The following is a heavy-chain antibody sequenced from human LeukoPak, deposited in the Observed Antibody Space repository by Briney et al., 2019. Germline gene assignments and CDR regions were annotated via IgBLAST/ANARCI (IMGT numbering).Heavy chain of an antibody. V-gene: IGHV1-69*01. CDR3: ARDWPLRALWFGERWWLDP. CDR2: IIPIFGTA. Sequence: SVKVSCKAPGGTFSSSAISWVRQAPGQGLEWMGGIIPIFGTANYAQKFQGRVTITADESTSTAYMELSSLRSEDTAVYYCARDWPLRALWFGERWWLDPWGQGTLVTVSS. J-gene: IGHJ5*02. CDR1: GGTFSSSA. D-gene: IGHD3-10*01.